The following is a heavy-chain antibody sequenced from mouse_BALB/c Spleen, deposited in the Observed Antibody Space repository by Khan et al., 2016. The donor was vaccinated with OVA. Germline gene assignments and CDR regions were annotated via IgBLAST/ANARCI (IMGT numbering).Heavy chain of an antibody. CDR3: THSLRLCAKDY. Sequence: VQLQQSGAEFVKPGASVRLSCTASGFNITNTYIHWVKQRPEQGLEWIGRIDPANGNTKYDPKFQGKATLTADTSSNTAFLQLSSLTSEDTAVYYCTHSLRLCAKDYWGQGTSVTVSS. D-gene: IGHD1-2*01. CDR1: GFNITNTY. CDR2: IDPANGNT. J-gene: IGHJ4*01. V-gene: IGHV14-3*02.